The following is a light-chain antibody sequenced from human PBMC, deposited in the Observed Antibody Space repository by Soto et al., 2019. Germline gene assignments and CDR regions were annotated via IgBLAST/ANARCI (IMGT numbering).Light chain of an antibody. Sequence: QPVLTQSPSASASLGASVKLTCTLSSGHSSYPIAWHQQQPEKGPRYLMNLNSDGSHTKGDGVPDRFSGSSSGAERYLTISSLQSEDEADYYCQTWVPGIRVFGGGTQLTVL. CDR1: SGHSSYP. CDR3: QTWVPGIRV. J-gene: IGLJ3*02. CDR2: LNSDGSH. V-gene: IGLV4-69*01.